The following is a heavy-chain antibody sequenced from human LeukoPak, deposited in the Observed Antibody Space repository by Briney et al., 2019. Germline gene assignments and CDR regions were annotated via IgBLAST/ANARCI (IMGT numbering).Heavy chain of an antibody. D-gene: IGHD3-10*01. CDR3: AREDGVWFGDE. J-gene: IGHJ4*02. Sequence: PGASVKVSCKASGYTFTGYYMHWVRQAPGQGLEWMGWINPNRGGTNYAQKFQGRVTMTRDTSISTAYMELSRLRSDDTAVYYCAREDGVWFGDEWGQGTLVTVSS. V-gene: IGHV1-2*02. CDR2: INPNRGGT. CDR1: GYTFTGYY.